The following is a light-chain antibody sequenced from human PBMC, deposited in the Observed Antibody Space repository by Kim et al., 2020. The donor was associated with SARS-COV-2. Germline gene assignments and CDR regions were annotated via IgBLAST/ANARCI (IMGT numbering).Light chain of an antibody. V-gene: IGLV3-1*01. CDR3: QAWDSSTEV. Sequence: SYELTQPPSVSVSPGQTASITCSGDKLGDKYACWYQQKPGQSPVLVIYQDSKWPSGIPERFSGSNSGNTATLTISGTQAMDEADYHCQAWDSSTEVFGGGTKLTVL. CDR1: KLGDKY. J-gene: IGLJ2*01. CDR2: QDS.